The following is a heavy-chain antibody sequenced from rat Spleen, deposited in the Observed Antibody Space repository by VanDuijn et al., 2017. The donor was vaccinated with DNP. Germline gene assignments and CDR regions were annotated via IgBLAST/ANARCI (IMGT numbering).Heavy chain of an antibody. CDR3: ARWGYWYFDF. J-gene: IGHJ1*01. CDR1: GYSITSSYR. CDR2: INSAGST. Sequence: EVQLQESGPGLVKPSQSLSLTCSVTGYSITSSYRWNWIRKFPGNKLEWMGYINSAGSTNYNPSLKSRISITRDTSKNQFFLQVNSVTTEDTATSYCARWGYWYFDFWGPGTMITVSS. V-gene: IGHV3-3*01.